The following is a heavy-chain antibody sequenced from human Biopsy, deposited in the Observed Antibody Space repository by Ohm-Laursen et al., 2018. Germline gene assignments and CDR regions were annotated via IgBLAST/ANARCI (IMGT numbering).Heavy chain of an antibody. D-gene: IGHD2-15*01. CDR2: INQAGTT. CDR1: GKTFSDYQ. Sequence: PGTLSLTYVVFGKTFSDYQWSWIRQPPGKGLEWIGQINQAGTTNYNPSLKSRVSISADASKYEFSLRLTSVTAADTAVYLCGNEVHGRDYWGLGAQVTVSS. V-gene: IGHV4-34*08. CDR3: GNEVHGRDY. J-gene: IGHJ4*02.